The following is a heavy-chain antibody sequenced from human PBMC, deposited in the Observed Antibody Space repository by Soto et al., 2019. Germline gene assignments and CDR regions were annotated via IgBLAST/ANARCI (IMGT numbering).Heavy chain of an antibody. D-gene: IGHD3-10*01. CDR1: GGTMRGYY. J-gene: IGHJ6*02. CDR2: INDNGGT. V-gene: IGHV4-34*01. CDR3: ARGRYSYETIYYKFYYSALDV. Sequence: SETLSLTCGVYGGTMRGYYLGWIRQTPGKGLEWIGDINDNGGTNYNPSLKSRVTTSLDTSKKQVSLMVSSVTAADTAVYYCARGRYSYETIYYKFYYSALDVWGQGTTVTVSS.